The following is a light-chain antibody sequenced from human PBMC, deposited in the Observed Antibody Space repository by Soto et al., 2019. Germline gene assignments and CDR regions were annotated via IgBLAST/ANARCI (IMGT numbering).Light chain of an antibody. J-gene: IGLJ3*02. CDR2: GVR. CDR3: SAYTARSTLV. Sequence: QSVLTQPASVSGSAGQSITISCSGTMRDVGAYNLVSWYQQHPGTALKLIIYGVRNRPSGISSRFSGSRSGNTASLTISGLQPEDEGDYYCSAYTARSTLVFGGGTKVTVL. CDR1: MRDVGAYNL. V-gene: IGLV2-14*01.